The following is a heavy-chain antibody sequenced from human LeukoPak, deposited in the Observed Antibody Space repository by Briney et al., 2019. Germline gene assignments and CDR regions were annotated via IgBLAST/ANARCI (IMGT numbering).Heavy chain of an antibody. Sequence: SETLSLTCTVSGDSISSGYYWGWIRQPPGKGLEWIGSIYHSGSTYYNPSLKSRVTISVDKSKNHFSLKLRSVTAADTAVYYCASEYGDYTRWGQGTLVTVSS. J-gene: IGHJ4*02. CDR2: IYHSGST. D-gene: IGHD4-17*01. CDR1: GDSISSGYY. CDR3: ASEYGDYTR. V-gene: IGHV4-38-2*02.